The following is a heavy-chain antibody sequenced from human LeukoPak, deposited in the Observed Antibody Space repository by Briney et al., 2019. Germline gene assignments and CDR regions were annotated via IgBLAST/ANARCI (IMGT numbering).Heavy chain of an antibody. CDR3: ARSGHGIGYYHYGMDV. CDR2: IYTSGST. V-gene: IGHV4-4*07. CDR1: GGSISSYY. Sequence: SETLSLTCTVSGGSISSYYWSWIRQPAGKGLEWIGRIYTSGSTNYNPSLKSRVTMSVDTSKNQFSLKLSSVTAADTAVYYCARSGHGIGYYHYGMDVWGQGTTVTVSS. J-gene: IGHJ6*02.